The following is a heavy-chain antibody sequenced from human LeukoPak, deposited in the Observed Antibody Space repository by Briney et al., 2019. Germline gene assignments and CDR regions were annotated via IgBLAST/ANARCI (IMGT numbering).Heavy chain of an antibody. Sequence: GGSLRLSCAASGFTFSTYAMSWVRQAPGKGLEWVSAISGGGGSAYYADSVKGRLTISRDNSKNTLYLQMNSLRAEDTAIYYCAKDYGSSSTNWFDPWGQGTLVTVSS. V-gene: IGHV3-23*01. D-gene: IGHD2-15*01. CDR1: GFTFSTYA. J-gene: IGHJ5*02. CDR3: AKDYGSSSTNWFDP. CDR2: ISGGGGSA.